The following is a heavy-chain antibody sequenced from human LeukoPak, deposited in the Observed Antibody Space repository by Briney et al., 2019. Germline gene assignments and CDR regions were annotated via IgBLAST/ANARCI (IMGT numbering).Heavy chain of an antibody. V-gene: IGHV4-39*01. J-gene: IGHJ4*02. Sequence: PSETLSLTCTVSGGSISSSSYYWGWIRQPPGKGLEWIGSIYYSGSTYYSPSLKSRVTISVDTSKNQFSLKLSSVTAADTAVYYCARQRSVAGTSGIDYWGQGTLVTVSS. CDR3: ARQRSVAGTSGIDY. D-gene: IGHD6-19*01. CDR1: GGSISSSSYY. CDR2: IYYSGST.